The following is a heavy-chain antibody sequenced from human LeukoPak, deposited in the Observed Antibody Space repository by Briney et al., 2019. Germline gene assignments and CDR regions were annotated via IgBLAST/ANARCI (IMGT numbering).Heavy chain of an antibody. CDR1: GYTFTGHY. J-gene: IGHJ4*02. CDR3: ARDGIFSGSYLFDY. Sequence: ASVKVSCKASGYTFTGHYMHWVRQAPGQGLEWMGWINPNSGGTNYAQKFQGRVTMTRDTSISTAYMELSRLRSDDTAVYYCARDGIFSGSYLFDYWGQGTLVTVSS. V-gene: IGHV1-2*02. CDR2: INPNSGGT. D-gene: IGHD1-26*01.